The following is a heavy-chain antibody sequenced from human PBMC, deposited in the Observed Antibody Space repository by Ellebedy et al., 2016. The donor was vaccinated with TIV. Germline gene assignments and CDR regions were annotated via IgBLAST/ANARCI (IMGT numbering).Heavy chain of an antibody. D-gene: IGHD3-22*01. Sequence: GGSLRLSCAASGFTFDDYAMHWVRQAPGKGLEWFSGISWNSGTIGYADSVKGRFTISRDNAKNSLYLQMNSLRAEDTALYYCAKEMGFGYDSSGYYSDYYYYGMDVWGQGTTVTVSS. V-gene: IGHV3-9*01. J-gene: IGHJ6*02. CDR3: AKEMGFGYDSSGYYSDYYYYGMDV. CDR1: GFTFDDYA. CDR2: ISWNSGTI.